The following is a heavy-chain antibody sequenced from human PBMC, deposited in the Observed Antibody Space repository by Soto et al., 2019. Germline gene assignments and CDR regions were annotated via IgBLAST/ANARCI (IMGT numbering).Heavy chain of an antibody. CDR1: GFTFSSHG. V-gene: IGHV3-30*02. J-gene: IGHJ6*02. Sequence: GVSLRLSCAASGFTFSSHGMHWVRQAPGKGLEWVAVIWYDGSNKYYADSVKGRFTISRDNSKNTLYLQMNSLRAEDTAVYYCAKDQSYSSSWSLGNPSSDYGMDVWGQGTTVTVSS. D-gene: IGHD6-13*01. CDR2: IWYDGSNK. CDR3: AKDQSYSSSWSLGNPSSDYGMDV.